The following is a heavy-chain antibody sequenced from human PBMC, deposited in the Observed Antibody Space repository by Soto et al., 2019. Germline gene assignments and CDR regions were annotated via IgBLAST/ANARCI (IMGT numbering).Heavy chain of an antibody. D-gene: IGHD4-17*01. CDR3: ARVGPGDPHYFDY. CDR1: GGSISSGGYY. J-gene: IGHJ4*02. CDR2: IYYSGST. Sequence: SETLSLTCTVSGGSISSGGYYWSWIRQHPGKGLEWIGYIYYSGSTYYNPSLKSRVTISVDTSKNQFSLKLSSVTAADTAVYYCARVGPGDPHYFDYWGQGTLVTVSA. V-gene: IGHV4-31*03.